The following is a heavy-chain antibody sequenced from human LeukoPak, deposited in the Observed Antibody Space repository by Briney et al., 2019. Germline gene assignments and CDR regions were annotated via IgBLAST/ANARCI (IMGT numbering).Heavy chain of an antibody. D-gene: IGHD2-15*01. V-gene: IGHV4-59*11. J-gene: IGHJ5*02. CDR3: ARVLFGFDP. CDR1: GGSISSHY. CDR2: IYYGGSI. Sequence: SETLCLTCTVSGGSISSHYWSWIRQPPGKGLEWIAYIYYGGSINYDPSLKSRVTISVDTSKNQFSLKLSSVTAADTAVYYCARVLFGFDPWGQGTLVTVSS.